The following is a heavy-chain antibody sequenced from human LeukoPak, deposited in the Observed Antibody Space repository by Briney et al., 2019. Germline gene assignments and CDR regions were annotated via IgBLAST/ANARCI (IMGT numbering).Heavy chain of an antibody. Sequence: PGRSLRLSCAASGFTFDDYAMHWVRQAPGKGLEWVSGISWNSGSIGYADSVKGRFTISRDNAKNSLYLQMNSLRAEDTAVYYCAKEANYYFDYWGQGTLVTVSS. D-gene: IGHD5-24*01. CDR1: GFTFDDYA. V-gene: IGHV3-9*01. CDR3: AKEANYYFDY. J-gene: IGHJ4*02. CDR2: ISWNSGSI.